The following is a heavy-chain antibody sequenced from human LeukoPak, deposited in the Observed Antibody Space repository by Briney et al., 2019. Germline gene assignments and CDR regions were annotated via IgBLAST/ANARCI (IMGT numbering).Heavy chain of an antibody. D-gene: IGHD3-10*01. Sequence: SETLSLTCTVSGGSISSYYWSWIRQPPGKGLEWTGYIYYSGSTNYNPSLKSRVTISVDTSKNQFSLKLSSVTAADTAVYYCARELPITMVRGVPYYYMDVWGKGTTVTVSS. CDR1: GGSISSYY. CDR2: IYYSGST. J-gene: IGHJ6*03. V-gene: IGHV4-59*01. CDR3: ARELPITMVRGVPYYYMDV.